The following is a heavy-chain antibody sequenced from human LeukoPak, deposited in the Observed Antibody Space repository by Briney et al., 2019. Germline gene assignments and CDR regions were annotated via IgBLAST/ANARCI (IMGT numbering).Heavy chain of an antibody. Sequence: PSETLSLTCTVSGGSISSGDYYWSWIRQPPGKGLEWIGYIYYSGSTYYNPSLKSRVTISVDTSKNQFSLKLSSVTAADTAVYYCARICKSLPSFYDFWSGYDYFDYWGQGTLVTVSS. V-gene: IGHV4-30-4*08. CDR3: ARICKSLPSFYDFWSGYDYFDY. J-gene: IGHJ4*02. D-gene: IGHD3-3*01. CDR2: IYYSGST. CDR1: GGSISSGDYY.